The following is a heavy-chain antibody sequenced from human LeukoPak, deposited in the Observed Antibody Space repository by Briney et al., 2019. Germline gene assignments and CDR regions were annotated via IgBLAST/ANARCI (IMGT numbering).Heavy chain of an antibody. J-gene: IGHJ3*02. V-gene: IGHV1-69*06. CDR3: ARARSGPYGSGSLDAFDI. CDR1: GGTFSSYP. CDR2: IIPMSDTA. Sequence: SVKVSCKASGGTFSSYPISWVRQAPGQGLEWMGGIIPMSDTADFAQKFQGRVTITADTSTSTAYMQLSSLRSEDTAVYYCARARSGPYGSGSLDAFDIWGQGTMVTVFS. D-gene: IGHD3-10*01.